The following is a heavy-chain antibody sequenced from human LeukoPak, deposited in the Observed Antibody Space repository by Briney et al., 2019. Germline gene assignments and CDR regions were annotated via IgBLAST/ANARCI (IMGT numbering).Heavy chain of an antibody. CDR2: IIPIFGTA. CDR1: GGTFSSYA. J-gene: IGHJ3*02. D-gene: IGHD6-19*01. CDR3: ARATHSSGWYRGDAFDI. Sequence: WASVKVPCKASGGTFSSYAISWVRQAPGQGLEWMGGIIPIFGTANYAQKFQGRVTITADESTSTAYMELSSLRSEDTAVYYCARATHSSGWYRGDAFDIWGQGTMVTVSS. V-gene: IGHV1-69*13.